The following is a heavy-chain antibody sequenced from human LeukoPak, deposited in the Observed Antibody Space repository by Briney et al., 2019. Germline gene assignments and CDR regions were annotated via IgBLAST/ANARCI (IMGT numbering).Heavy chain of an antibody. CDR1: GFSFSESA. J-gene: IGHJ4*02. CDR3: TRLAGAPPH. V-gene: IGHV3-73*01. D-gene: IGHD4-17*01. CDR2: IRTKPNNYAT. Sequence: GGSLRLSCVVSGFSFSESAMHWVRQAPGKGLEWVGRIRTKPNNYATAYNQSMQGRFTISRDDSKSTVYLQMNSLKTEDTALYYCTRLAGAPPHWGQGTLVTVSS.